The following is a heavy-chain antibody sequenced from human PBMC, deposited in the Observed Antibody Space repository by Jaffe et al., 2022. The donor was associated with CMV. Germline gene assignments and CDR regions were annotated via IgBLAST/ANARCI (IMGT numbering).Heavy chain of an antibody. Sequence: QVQLVESGGGLVKPGGSLRLSCAASGFTFSDYYMSWIRQAPGKGLEWVSYISSSSSYTNYADSVKGRFTISRDNAKNSLYLQMNSLRAEDTAVYYCARDPCSGGSCYLADYGDYTQPLPPDYWGQGTLVTVSS. J-gene: IGHJ4*02. V-gene: IGHV3-11*06. D-gene: IGHD2-15*01. CDR2: ISSSSSYT. CDR3: ARDPCSGGSCYLADYGDYTQPLPPDY. CDR1: GFTFSDYY.